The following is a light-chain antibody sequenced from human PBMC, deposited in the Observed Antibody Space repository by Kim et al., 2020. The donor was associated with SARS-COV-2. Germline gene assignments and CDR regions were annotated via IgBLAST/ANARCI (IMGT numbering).Light chain of an antibody. CDR3: QQYGDSRLT. CDR2: GAS. V-gene: IGKV3-20*01. Sequence: EVVLTQSPGTLSLSPGQRATLSCRASQSVGSSYLAWYQQKPGQAPMLLIYGASSRATGIPDRFSGSGSGTDFTLTISRLEPEDFAVYYCQQYGDSRLTFGGGTKVDIK. J-gene: IGKJ4*01. CDR1: QSVGSSY.